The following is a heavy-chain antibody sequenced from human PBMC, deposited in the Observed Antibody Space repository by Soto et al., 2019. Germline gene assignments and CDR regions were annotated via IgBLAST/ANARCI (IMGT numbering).Heavy chain of an antibody. CDR3: ARERPPGTIDP. J-gene: IGHJ5*02. CDR2: IYYRGNT. V-gene: IGHV4-61*03. Sequence: QVQLQESGPGLVKPSETLSLTCTVSGGSVSSGSYYWSWIRQPPGKGLEWIGYIYYRGNTNYNPSLESRVTISVDTSKNHFSLKLSSVTAADTAVYYCARERPPGTIDPWGQGTLVTVSS. D-gene: IGHD1-1*01. CDR1: GGSVSSGSYY.